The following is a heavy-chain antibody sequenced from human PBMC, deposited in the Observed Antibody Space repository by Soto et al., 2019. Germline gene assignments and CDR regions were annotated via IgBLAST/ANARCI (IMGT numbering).Heavy chain of an antibody. CDR2: IYYTT. D-gene: IGHD6-19*01. CDR3: ARTSPVAGGFDY. J-gene: IGHJ4*02. CDR1: GGSISNYY. V-gene: IGHV4-59*01. Sequence: SETLSLTFTVSGGSISNYYWSWIRQAPGKRLEWIGYIYYTTNYNPSLKSRVTISADTSKNQISLKLTSVTAADTAVYYCARTSPVAGGFDYWGQGTLVTVS.